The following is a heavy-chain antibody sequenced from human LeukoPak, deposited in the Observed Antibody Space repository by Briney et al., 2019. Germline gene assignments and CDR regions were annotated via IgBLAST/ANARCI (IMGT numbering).Heavy chain of an antibody. Sequence: GGSLRLSCGVSGFSVSDNYMTWVRQAPGKGLEWVSVIYKDGTTYYTDSVKGRFTISRDNSKNTLYIQMNSLRDEDTALYYCVRASSWFWQYYFDFWGQGTLVTVSS. V-gene: IGHV3-53*01. CDR1: GFSVSDNY. CDR2: IYKDGTT. CDR3: VRASSWFWQYYFDF. J-gene: IGHJ4*02. D-gene: IGHD6-13*01.